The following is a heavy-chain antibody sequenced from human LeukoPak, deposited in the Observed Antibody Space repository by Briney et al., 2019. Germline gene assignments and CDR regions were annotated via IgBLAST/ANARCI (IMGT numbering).Heavy chain of an antibody. D-gene: IGHD3-10*01. J-gene: IGHJ4*02. CDR1: GGTFSSYA. CDR2: IIPILGIA. V-gene: IGHV1-69*04. CDR3: ARGGAYGSGSYFPY. Sequence: GASVKVSCKASGGTFSSYAISWVRQAPGQGLEWMGRIIPILGIANYAQKFQGRVTITADKSTSTAYMELSSLRSEDTAVYYCARGGAYGSGSYFPYWGQGTLVTVSS.